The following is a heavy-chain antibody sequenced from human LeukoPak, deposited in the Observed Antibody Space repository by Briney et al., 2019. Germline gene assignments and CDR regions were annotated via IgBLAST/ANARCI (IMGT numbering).Heavy chain of an antibody. CDR1: GGSFSGYY. J-gene: IGHJ5*02. CDR2: INHSGST. D-gene: IGHD2-2*01. V-gene: IGHV4-34*01. Sequence: SETLSLTCAVYGGSFSGYYWSWIRQPPGKGLEWIGEINHSGSTNYNPSLKSRVTISVDTSKNQFSLKLSSVTAADTAVYYCARGERGGYCSSTSCRWFGPWGQGTLVTVSS. CDR3: ARGERGGYCSSTSCRWFGP.